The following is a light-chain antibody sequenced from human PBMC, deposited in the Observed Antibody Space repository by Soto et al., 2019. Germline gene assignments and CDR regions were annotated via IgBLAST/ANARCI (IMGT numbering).Light chain of an antibody. J-gene: IGLJ1*01. Sequence: QSVLTQPPSASGTPGQRVTISCSGSSSNIGSNTVNWYQQLPGTAPKLLIYSNNQRPSGVPDRFSGSKSGTSASLAISGLQSEDEADYYCNSYTSNNTYVFGTGTKLTVL. CDR2: SNN. CDR3: NSYTSNNTYV. CDR1: SSNIGSNT. V-gene: IGLV1-44*01.